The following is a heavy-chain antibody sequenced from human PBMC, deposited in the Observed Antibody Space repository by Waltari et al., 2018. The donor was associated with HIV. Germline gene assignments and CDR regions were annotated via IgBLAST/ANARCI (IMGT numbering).Heavy chain of an antibody. J-gene: IGHJ1*01. CDR3: ARDLSPKVVAGTVFQH. D-gene: IGHD6-19*01. CDR1: GGTFSSYA. CDR2: VIPIFGTT. Sequence: QVQLVQSGAEVQKPGSSVKVSCKASGGTFSSYAIIWVRQAPGQGLEWMGGVIPIFGTTNYAQKFQGRVTITADESTSTAYMELSSLRSEDTAVYYCARDLSPKVVAGTVFQHWGQGTLVTVAS. V-gene: IGHV1-69*01.